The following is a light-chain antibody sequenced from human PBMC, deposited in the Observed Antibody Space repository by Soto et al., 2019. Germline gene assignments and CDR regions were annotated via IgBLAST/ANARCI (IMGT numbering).Light chain of an antibody. CDR2: DAS. CDR3: QQFNSYPLT. V-gene: IGKV1-13*02. CDR1: QGISSA. J-gene: IGKJ4*01. Sequence: AIQLHQSPSSLSASVGDRVTITCRASQGISSALAWYQQKPGKAPKLLIYDASSLESGVPSRFSGSGSGTDFTRTISSLQPEDVATYYCQQFNSYPLTFGGGTKVEIK.